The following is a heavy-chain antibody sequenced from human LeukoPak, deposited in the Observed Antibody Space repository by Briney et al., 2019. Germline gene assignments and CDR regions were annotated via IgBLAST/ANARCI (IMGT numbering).Heavy chain of an antibody. CDR1: GGSFSGYY. Sequence: PSETLSLTCAVYGGSFSGYYWSWIRQPPGKGLEWIGEINHSGSTKYNPSLKSRVTISVDTSKNQFSLKLSSVTAADTAVYYCARFHKRYNWNDRDAFDIWGQGTMVTVSS. D-gene: IGHD1-20*01. V-gene: IGHV4-34*01. J-gene: IGHJ3*02. CDR2: INHSGST. CDR3: ARFHKRYNWNDRDAFDI.